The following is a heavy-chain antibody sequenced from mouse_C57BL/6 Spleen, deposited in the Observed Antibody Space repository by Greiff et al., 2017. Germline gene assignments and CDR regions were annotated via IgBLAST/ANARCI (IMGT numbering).Heavy chain of an antibody. CDR3: AREYYDYDGAMDY. J-gene: IGHJ4*01. V-gene: IGHV1-64*01. CDR2: IHPNSGST. CDR1: GYTFTSYW. Sequence: QVHVKQSGAELVKPGASVKLSCKASGYTFTSYWMHWVKQRPGQGLEWIGMIHPNSGSTNYNEKFKSKATLTVDKSSSTAYMQLSSLTSEDSAVYYCAREYYDYDGAMDYWGQGTSVTVSS. D-gene: IGHD2-4*01.